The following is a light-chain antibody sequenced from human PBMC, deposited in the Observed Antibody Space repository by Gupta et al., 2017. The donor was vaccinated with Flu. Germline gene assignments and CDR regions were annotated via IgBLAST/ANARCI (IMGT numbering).Light chain of an antibody. J-gene: IGLJ3*02. V-gene: IGLV6-57*03. CDR2: EDH. Sequence: ILPQPHPVPASPGNTVTISCTRSSGSISSSYVQWYQQRPGSAPTTVIYEDHNRPSGVPDRFSGSIDSSSSSASLTISGLRTEDEADYYCQSYDDTSRWVFGGGTKLTVL. CDR1: SGSISSSY. CDR3: QSYDDTSRWV.